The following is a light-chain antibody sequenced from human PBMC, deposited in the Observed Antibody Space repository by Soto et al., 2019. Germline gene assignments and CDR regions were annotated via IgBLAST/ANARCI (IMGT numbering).Light chain of an antibody. V-gene: IGKV3D-20*02. CDR3: HQRNT. CDR1: QSVSSSY. CDR2: DAS. Sequence: EIVLTQSPGTLSLSPGERTTLSCRASQSVSSSYLAWYQQKPGQAPRLLISDASNRATGIPARFSGSGSGTDFTLTISSVEPEDCALYYCHQRNTFGQGTKVDIK. J-gene: IGKJ1*01.